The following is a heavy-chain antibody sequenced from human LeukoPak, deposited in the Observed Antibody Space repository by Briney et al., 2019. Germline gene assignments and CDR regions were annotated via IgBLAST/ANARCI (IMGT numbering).Heavy chain of an antibody. CDR1: GYTFTSYG. CDR3: ARDRTIFDPKGYFDY. V-gene: IGHV1-18*01. Sequence: ASVKVSCKASGYTFTSYGISWVRQAPGQGLGWMGWISAYNGNTNYAQKLQGRVTTTTDTSTSTAYMELRSLRSDDTAVYCCARDRTIFDPKGYFDYWGQGTLVTVSS. D-gene: IGHD3-3*01. CDR2: ISAYNGNT. J-gene: IGHJ4*02.